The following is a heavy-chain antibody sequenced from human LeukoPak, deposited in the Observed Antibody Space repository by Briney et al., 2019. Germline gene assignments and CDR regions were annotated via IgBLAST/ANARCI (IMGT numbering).Heavy chain of an antibody. J-gene: IGHJ3*02. V-gene: IGHV3-53*01. CDR2: IYSGGST. Sequence: GGSLRLSCAASGFTVSSNYMSWVRQAPGKGLEWVSVIYSGGSTYYADSVKGRFTISGDNSKNTLYLQMNSLRAEDTAVYYCARSIVGAHDAFDIWGQGTMVTVSS. D-gene: IGHD1-26*01. CDR3: ARSIVGAHDAFDI. CDR1: GFTVSSNY.